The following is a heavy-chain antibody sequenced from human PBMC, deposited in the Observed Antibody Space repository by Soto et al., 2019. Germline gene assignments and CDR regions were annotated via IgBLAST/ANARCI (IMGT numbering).Heavy chain of an antibody. D-gene: IGHD6-19*01. CDR1: GGSISSYY. V-gene: IGHV4-59*01. J-gene: IGHJ4*02. CDR2: IYYSGST. Sequence: QVQLQESGPGLVKPSETLSLTCTVSGGSISSYYCSWIRQPPGKGLEWIGYIYYSGSTNYNPSLKSRVTISVDTSKNQFSLKLSSVTAADTAVYYCAREDSSGWFDYWGQGTLVTVSS. CDR3: AREDSSGWFDY.